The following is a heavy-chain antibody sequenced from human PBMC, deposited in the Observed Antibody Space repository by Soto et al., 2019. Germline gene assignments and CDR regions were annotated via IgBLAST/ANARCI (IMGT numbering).Heavy chain of an antibody. CDR3: AKDRGRYCSGARCYLFDS. Sequence: QVQLVQSGGGVVQPGRSLTLSCAASGVTFNTYAMHWVRQAPGKGLEWVAIVSYDGSNKYYADSVKGRFTISRDNSKSTLNLQMNSVRAEDTAVYYWAKDRGRYCSGARCYLFDSWGQGTLVTVSS. D-gene: IGHD2-15*01. V-gene: IGHV3-30*04. CDR1: GVTFNTYA. J-gene: IGHJ4*02. CDR2: VSYDGSNK.